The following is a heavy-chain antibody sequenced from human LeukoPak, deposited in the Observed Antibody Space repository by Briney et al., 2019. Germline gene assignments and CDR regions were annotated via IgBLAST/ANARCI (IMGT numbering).Heavy chain of an antibody. CDR2: IIPILGIA. CDR1: GGTFSSYA. CDR3: ARQASSGYQLPDTLGPDAFDI. J-gene: IGHJ3*02. D-gene: IGHD2-2*01. Sequence: ASVKVSCKASGGTFSSYAISWVRQAPGQGLEWMGRIIPILGIANYAQKFQGRVTITADESTSTAYMELSSLRSEDTAVYYCARQASSGYQLPDTLGPDAFDIWGQGTMVTVSS. V-gene: IGHV1-69*04.